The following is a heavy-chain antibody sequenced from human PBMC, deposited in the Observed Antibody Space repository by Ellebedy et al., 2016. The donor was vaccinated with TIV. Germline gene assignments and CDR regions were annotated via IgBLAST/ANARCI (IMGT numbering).Heavy chain of an antibody. CDR1: GYTFTGYY. Sequence: AASVKVSCKASGYTFTGYYIHWVRQAPGQGLEWMGWINPNSGGTNYAQKFQGRVTMTRDTSISTAYMELSRLRSDDTAVYYSARAFGGGMDVWGQGTTVTVSS. CDR2: INPNSGGT. J-gene: IGHJ6*02. CDR3: ARAFGGGMDV. V-gene: IGHV1-2*02. D-gene: IGHD3-10*01.